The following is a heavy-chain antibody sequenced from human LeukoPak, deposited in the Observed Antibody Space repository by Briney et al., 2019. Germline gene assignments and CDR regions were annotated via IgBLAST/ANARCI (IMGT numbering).Heavy chain of an antibody. CDR1: GGTFSSYA. J-gene: IGHJ5*02. V-gene: IGHV1-69*04. Sequence: GALVKVSCKASGGTFSSYAISWVRQAPGQGLEWMGRIIPILGIANYAQKFQGRVTITADKSTSTAYMELSSLRSEDTAVYYCARVPTLRFLEWLSRNRGEFWFDPWGQGTLVTVSS. CDR2: IIPILGIA. CDR3: ARVPTLRFLEWLSRNRGEFWFDP. D-gene: IGHD3-3*01.